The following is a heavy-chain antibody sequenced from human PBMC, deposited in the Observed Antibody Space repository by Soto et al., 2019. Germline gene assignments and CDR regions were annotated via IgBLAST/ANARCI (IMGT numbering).Heavy chain of an antibody. CDR1: GFTFSSYA. D-gene: IGHD3-3*01. V-gene: IGHV3-23*01. CDR2: ISGSGGST. Sequence: GGSLRLSCAASGFTFSSYAMSWVRQAPGKGLEWVSAISGSGGSTYYADSVKGRFTISRDNSKNTLYLQMNSLRAKDTAVYYCAKDGFLEWLLYARWPNEFDYWGQGTLVTVSS. J-gene: IGHJ4*02. CDR3: AKDGFLEWLLYARWPNEFDY.